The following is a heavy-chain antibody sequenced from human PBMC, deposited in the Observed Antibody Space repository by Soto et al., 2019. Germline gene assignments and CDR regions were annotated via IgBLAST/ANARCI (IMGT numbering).Heavy chain of an antibody. D-gene: IGHD3-3*01. CDR2: ISYDGSNK. V-gene: IGHV3-30-3*01. CDR1: GFTFSSYA. CDR3: ATSTYYDFWSGYYAGDGPDY. J-gene: IGHJ4*02. Sequence: QVQLVESGGGVVQPGRSLRLSCAASGFTFSSYAMHWVRQAPGKGLERVAVISYDGSNKYDAGSVKGRFTISRDNSKNTXYXPMNTLRAEDTDVYYCATSTYYDFWSGYYAGDGPDYWGQGTLVTVSS.